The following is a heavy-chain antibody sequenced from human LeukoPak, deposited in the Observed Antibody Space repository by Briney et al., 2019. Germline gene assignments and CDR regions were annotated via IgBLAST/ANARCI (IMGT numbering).Heavy chain of an antibody. CDR2: INPNSGGT. CDR3: ARDGDYGTGSYYRGCIDS. Sequence: ASVKVSCKASGYTFTGSYMHWLRQAPGQGLDWMGWINPNSGGTNYAQKFQGRVTMTRDTSISTAYLDLSSLRSDDTAVYYCARDGDYGTGSYYRGCIDSWGQGTPVTVSP. J-gene: IGHJ4*02. V-gene: IGHV1-2*02. D-gene: IGHD3-10*01. CDR1: GYTFTGSY.